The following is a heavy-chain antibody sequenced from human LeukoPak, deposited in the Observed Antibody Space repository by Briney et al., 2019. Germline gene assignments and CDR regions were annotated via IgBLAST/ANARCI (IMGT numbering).Heavy chain of an antibody. D-gene: IGHD5-12*01. CDR1: GFTFNTYA. Sequence: PGGSLRLSCAASGFTFNTYAMHWVRQAPGKGLEWVSYISSSSSTIYYADSVKGRFTISRDNSKNTLYLQMNSLRAEDTAVYYCAKSGRGYGRYDYWGQGTLVTVSS. CDR2: ISSSSSTI. CDR3: AKSGRGYGRYDY. V-gene: IGHV3-48*01. J-gene: IGHJ4*02.